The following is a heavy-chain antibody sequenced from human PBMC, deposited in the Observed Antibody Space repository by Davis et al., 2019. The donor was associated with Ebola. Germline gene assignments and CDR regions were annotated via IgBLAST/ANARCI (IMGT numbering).Heavy chain of an antibody. D-gene: IGHD3-22*01. CDR2: ISGYNGNT. V-gene: IGHV1-18*01. J-gene: IGHJ5*02. Sequence: ASVKVSCKASGYTFTSYGISWVRQAPGQGLEWMGWISGYNGNTNYAQKLQGRVTMTTDTSTSTAYMELRSLRSDDTAVYYCARVITMIVAGSWFDPWGQGTLVTVSS. CDR3: ARVITMIVAGSWFDP. CDR1: GYTFTSYG.